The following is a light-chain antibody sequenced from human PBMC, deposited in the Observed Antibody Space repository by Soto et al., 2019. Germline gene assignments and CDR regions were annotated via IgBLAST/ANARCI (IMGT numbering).Light chain of an antibody. Sequence: EIVMTQSPATLSVSPGERATLSCRASQSVSRNLAWYQQKPGQAPRLLIYGASTRATGIPARFSGSGSGTEFTLTVSSLQSEDFAVYYCQQYHNWPAFGQGTKV. V-gene: IGKV3-15*01. CDR2: GAS. CDR3: QQYHNWPA. CDR1: QSVSRN. J-gene: IGKJ1*01.